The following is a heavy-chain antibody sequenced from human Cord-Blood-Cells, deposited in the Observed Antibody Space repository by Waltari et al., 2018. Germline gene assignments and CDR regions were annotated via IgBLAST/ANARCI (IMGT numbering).Heavy chain of an antibody. CDR2: IYHSGST. V-gene: IGHV4-38-2*02. Sequence: QVQLQESGPGLVKPSETLSLTCTVSGYSISSGYYWGWIRQPPGKGLEWIGSIYHSGSTYYNPSLKSRVTISVDTSKTQFSLKLSSVTAADTAVYYCARAASVYDFWSGYYDYWGQGTLVTVSS. D-gene: IGHD3-3*01. CDR1: GYSISSGYY. J-gene: IGHJ4*02. CDR3: ARAASVYDFWSGYYDY.